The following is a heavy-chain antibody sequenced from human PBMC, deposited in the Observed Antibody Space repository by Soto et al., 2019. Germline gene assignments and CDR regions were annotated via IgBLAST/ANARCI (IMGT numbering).Heavy chain of an antibody. D-gene: IGHD6-19*01. CDR2: ISYDGSNK. J-gene: IGHJ4*02. CDR3: AKDGAFIAVAGSLDY. CDR1: GFTFSSYG. V-gene: IGHV3-30*18. Sequence: GGSLRLSCAASGFTFSSYGMHWVRQAPGKGLEWVAVISYDGSNKYYADSVKGRFTISRDNSKNTLYLQMNSLRAEDTAVYYCAKDGAFIAVAGSLDYWGQGTLVTVSS.